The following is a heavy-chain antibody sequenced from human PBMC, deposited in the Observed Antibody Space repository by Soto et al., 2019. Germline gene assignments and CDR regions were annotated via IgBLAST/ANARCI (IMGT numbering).Heavy chain of an antibody. J-gene: IGHJ5*02. CDR2: INPSGGST. V-gene: IGHV1-46*03. Sequence: ASVKVSCKASGYTFTSYYMHWVRQAPGQGLEWMGIINPSGGSTSYAQKFQGRVTMTRDTSTSTVYMELSSLRSEDTAVYYCARVYPSDTRYGYVGNNWFDPWGQGTLVTSPQ. D-gene: IGHD5-18*01. CDR3: ARVYPSDTRYGYVGNNWFDP. CDR1: GYTFTSYY.